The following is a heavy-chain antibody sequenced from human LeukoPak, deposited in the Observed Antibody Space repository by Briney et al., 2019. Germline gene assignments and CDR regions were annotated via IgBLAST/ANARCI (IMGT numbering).Heavy chain of an antibody. J-gene: IGHJ4*02. CDR3: ARRSPSSSWLNPFFDY. CDR2: ISYDGSNK. Sequence: GRSLRLSCAASGFTFSSYAMHWVRQAPGKGLEWVGVISYDGSNKYYADSVKGRFTLSRDSSKNALCLQMNSLRAEDTAVYYCARRSPSSSWLNPFFDYWGQGTLVTVSS. D-gene: IGHD6-13*01. CDR1: GFTFSSYA. V-gene: IGHV3-30*01.